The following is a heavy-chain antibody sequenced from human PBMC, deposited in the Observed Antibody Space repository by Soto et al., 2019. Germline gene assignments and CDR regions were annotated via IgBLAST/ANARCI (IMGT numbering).Heavy chain of an antibody. Sequence: SETLSLTCTVSGGSLNNYYWSWIRQPPGKGLEWIGYIYYTGSTNYNPSLKSRVAISVDTSRNQFSLRLSSVTAADTALYYCARCRQYGDSFDYWRQGSLVTVSS. CDR2: IYYTGST. CDR3: ARCRQYGDSFDY. J-gene: IGHJ4*02. D-gene: IGHD2-8*01. V-gene: IGHV4-59*01. CDR1: GGSLNNYY.